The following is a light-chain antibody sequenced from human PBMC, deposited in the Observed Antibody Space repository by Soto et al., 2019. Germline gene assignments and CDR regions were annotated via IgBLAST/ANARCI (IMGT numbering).Light chain of an antibody. J-gene: IGKJ1*01. V-gene: IGKV3-15*01. CDR2: GAS. Sequence: TVMTQSPATLSMSPGDRAALSCRASLNVATNMAWYQQKPGQAPRLLIYGASIRATGVPARFTGSGSGTEFTLTINNLQSEDFAVYYCHQYNTGLLTFARGTRVEV. CDR3: HQYNTGLLT. CDR1: LNVATN.